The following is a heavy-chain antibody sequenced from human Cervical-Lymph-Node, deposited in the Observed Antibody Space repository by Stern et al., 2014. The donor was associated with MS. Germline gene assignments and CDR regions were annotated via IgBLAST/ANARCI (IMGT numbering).Heavy chain of an antibody. D-gene: IGHD3-3*01. CDR2: FDPEDGET. J-gene: IGHJ6*02. CDR1: GYTLTELS. CDR3: ATDRDDFRSGYSAPTKGYGLDV. V-gene: IGHV1-24*01. Sequence: VQLVESGAEVKKPGASVKVSCKVSGYTLTELSMHWVRQAPGKGLEWMGGFDPEDGETTYAQKFQGRVTMTEDTSTDPAYMELSALRSEDTAVYYCATDRDDFRSGYSAPTKGYGLDVWGQGTTVTVTS.